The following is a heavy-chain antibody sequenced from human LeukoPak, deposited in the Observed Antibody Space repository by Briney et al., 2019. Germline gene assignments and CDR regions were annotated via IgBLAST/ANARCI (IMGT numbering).Heavy chain of an antibody. CDR3: ARGVKGSGSAFDI. Sequence: GGSLRLSCAASGFTVSSNYMSWVRQAPGKGLEWVSVIYSGGSTYYADSVKGRFTISRDNSKNTLYLQMNSLRAEDTAVYYCARGVKGSGSAFDIWGQGTMVTVSS. V-gene: IGHV3-53*01. D-gene: IGHD3-10*01. J-gene: IGHJ3*02. CDR2: IYSGGST. CDR1: GFTVSSNY.